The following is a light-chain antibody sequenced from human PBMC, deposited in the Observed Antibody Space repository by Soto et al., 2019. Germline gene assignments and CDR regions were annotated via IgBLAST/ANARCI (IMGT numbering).Light chain of an antibody. CDR2: GAS. CDR3: HQYGTSPYT. CDR1: QSVGSSY. Sequence: EIVLTQSPGTLSLSPGDRATLSCRASQSVGSSYLAWYQQKPGQAPRLLIYGASSRATGIPDRFSGSGSGTDFTLTISRLEPEYFAVYYCHQYGTSPYTFGQGTKLEIK. J-gene: IGKJ2*01. V-gene: IGKV3-20*01.